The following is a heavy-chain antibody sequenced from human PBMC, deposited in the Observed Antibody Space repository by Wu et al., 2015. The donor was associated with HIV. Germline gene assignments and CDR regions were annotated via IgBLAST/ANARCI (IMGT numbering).Heavy chain of an antibody. CDR2: VIPVIGTP. V-gene: IGHV1-69*05. CDR3: ARGLRDILTGYYSAFEY. D-gene: IGHD3-9*01. CDR1: GGGFNSYA. Sequence: QVQLVQSGAEVKKPGSSVKVSCKTSGGGFNSYAISWVRQAPGQGLEWMGGVIPVIGTPNYAQKFQGRVTLTSDESTTTAHMEVNNLTSEDTAVYYCARGLRDILTGYYSAFEYWGQGSLVTVS. J-gene: IGHJ4*02.